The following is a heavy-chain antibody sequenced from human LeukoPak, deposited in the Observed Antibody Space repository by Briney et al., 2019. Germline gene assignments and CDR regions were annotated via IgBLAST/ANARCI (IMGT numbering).Heavy chain of an antibody. V-gene: IGHV1-3*01. D-gene: IGHD3-9*01. CDR1: GYTFTSYA. CDR3: ARDRDILTGSYY. Sequence: ASVKVSCKASGYTFTSYAMHWVRQAPGQRLEWMGWINAGNGNTKYSQKFQGRVTITRDTSASTAYMELSSLRSEDTAVYYCARDRDILTGSYYWGQGTLVTVSS. CDR2: INAGNGNT. J-gene: IGHJ4*02.